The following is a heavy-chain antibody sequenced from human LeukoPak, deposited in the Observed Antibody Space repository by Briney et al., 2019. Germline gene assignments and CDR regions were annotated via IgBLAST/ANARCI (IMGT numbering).Heavy chain of an antibody. CDR3: ARDTEYSSSSYYYYYYMDV. V-gene: IGHV4-4*07. J-gene: IGHJ6*03. Sequence: SETLSLTCTVPGGSISSYYWSWIRQPAGKGLEWIGRIYTSGSTNYNPSLKSRVTMSVDTSKNQFSLKLSSVTAADTAVYYCARDTEYSSSSYYYYYYMDVWGKGTTVTVSS. CDR1: GGSISSYY. CDR2: IYTSGST. D-gene: IGHD6-6*01.